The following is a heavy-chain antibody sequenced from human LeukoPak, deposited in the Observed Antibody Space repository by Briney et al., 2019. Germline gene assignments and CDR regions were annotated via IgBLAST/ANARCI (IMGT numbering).Heavy chain of an antibody. V-gene: IGHV4-34*01. CDR2: INDYTGNT. CDR1: GGSFTDYF. CDR3: ARGRIAKIVVVHSFHYGMDV. J-gene: IGHJ6*02. Sequence: SETLSLTCDVFGGSFTDYFWTWIRQSPGKGLEWIGEINDYTGNTNYNPSLNSRVSISLEKSKNQFSLGLGSVTAADTAVYYCARGRIAKIVVVHSFHYGMDVWGQGTTVTVSS. D-gene: IGHD3-22*01.